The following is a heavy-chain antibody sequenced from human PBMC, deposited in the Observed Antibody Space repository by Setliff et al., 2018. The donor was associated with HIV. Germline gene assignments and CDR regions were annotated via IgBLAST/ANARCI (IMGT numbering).Heavy chain of an antibody. CDR1: GFAFGDFP. D-gene: IGHD5-18*01. CDR3: TRDKGYAFDI. Sequence: GESLKISCTASGFAFGDFPMSWVRQAPGKGLEWVGFIRSKAYGGTTEYAASVKDRFTVSRDDSKSIAYLQINSLKTEDTAVYYCTRDKGYAFDIWGQGTMVTVSS. CDR2: IRSKAYGGTT. V-gene: IGHV3-49*04. J-gene: IGHJ3*02.